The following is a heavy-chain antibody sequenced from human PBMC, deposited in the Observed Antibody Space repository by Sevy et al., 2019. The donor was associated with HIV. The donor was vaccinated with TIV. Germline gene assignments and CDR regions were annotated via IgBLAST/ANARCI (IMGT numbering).Heavy chain of an antibody. CDR2: IKKDGTDK. D-gene: IGHD3-10*01. CDR3: ARDRRVEYGGSDY. CDR1: GFTFSNHW. Sequence: GGSLRLSCAVSGFTFSNHWMTWVRQAPGKGLEWVANIKKDGTDKFYVDSVMGRFSISRNNAKDLLYLQMNSLRVEDTAVYYCARDRRVEYGGSDYWGQGTLVTVSS. J-gene: IGHJ4*02. V-gene: IGHV3-7*03.